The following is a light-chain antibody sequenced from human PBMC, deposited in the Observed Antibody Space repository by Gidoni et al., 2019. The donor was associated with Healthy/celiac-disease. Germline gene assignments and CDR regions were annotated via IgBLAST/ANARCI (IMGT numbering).Light chain of an antibody. CDR2: WAS. J-gene: IGKJ4*01. CDR1: QSVLYSSNNKNY. V-gene: IGKV4-1*01. Sequence: DIVMTQSPASLAVSLGEGATINCKSSQSVLYSSNNKNYLAWYQQKPGQPPKLLIYWASTRESGVPDRFSGSGSGTDFTLTISSLQAEDVAVYYCQQYYSTPTFGGGTKVEIK. CDR3: QQYYSTPT.